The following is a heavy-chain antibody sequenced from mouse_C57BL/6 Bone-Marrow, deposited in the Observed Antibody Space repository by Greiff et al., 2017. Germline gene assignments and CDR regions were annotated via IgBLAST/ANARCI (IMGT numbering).Heavy chain of an antibody. CDR3: ARDPTVVAGAMDY. Sequence: EVKLVESGGGLVKPGGSLKLSCAASGFTFSSYAMSWVRQTPEKRLEWVATISDGGSYTYYPDNVKGRFTISRDNAKNNLYLQMSHLKSEDTAMYDCARDPTVVAGAMDYWGQGTSVTVSS. J-gene: IGHJ4*01. D-gene: IGHD1-1*01. CDR2: ISDGGSYT. V-gene: IGHV5-4*01. CDR1: GFTFSSYA.